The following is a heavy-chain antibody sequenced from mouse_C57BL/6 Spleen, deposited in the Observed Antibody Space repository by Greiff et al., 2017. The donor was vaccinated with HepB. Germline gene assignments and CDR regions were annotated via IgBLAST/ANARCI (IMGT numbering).Heavy chain of an antibody. J-gene: IGHJ1*03. D-gene: IGHD1-1*01. CDR2: IYPGDGDT. Sequence: LVEPGASVKISCKASGYAFSSSWMNWVKQRPGKGLEWIGRIYPGDGDTNYNGKFKGKATLTADKSSSTAYMQLSSLTSEDSAVYFSASYYYGSSYWYFDVWGTGTTVTVSS. CDR1: GYAFSSSW. V-gene: IGHV1-82*01. CDR3: ASYYYGSSYWYFDV.